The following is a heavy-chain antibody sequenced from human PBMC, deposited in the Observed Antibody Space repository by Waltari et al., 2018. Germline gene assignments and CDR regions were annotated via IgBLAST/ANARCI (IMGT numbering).Heavy chain of an antibody. V-gene: IGHV1-2*02. D-gene: IGHD5-18*01. J-gene: IGHJ4*02. Sequence: AEVKKPGAPVKVSCKASGYTFTGYYMHWVRQAPGQGLEWMGWINPNSGDTSISTAYMELSRLRSDDTAVYYCARGYSYGLFDYWGQGTLVTVSS. CDR2: INPNSG. CDR1: GYTFTGYY. CDR3: ARGYSYGLFDY.